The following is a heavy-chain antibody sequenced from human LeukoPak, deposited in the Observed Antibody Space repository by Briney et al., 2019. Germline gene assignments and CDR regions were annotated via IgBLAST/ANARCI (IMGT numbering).Heavy chain of an antibody. CDR1: GYTFGSHG. CDR2: ISDYNGNT. CDR3: ARLGYGDYYLGY. J-gene: IGHJ4*02. V-gene: IGHV1-18*01. Sequence: ASVKVPCKASGYTFGSHGISWVRQAPGQGLECMGWISDYNGNTKYVQKFQGRVTMTTDTSTNTAYMELRSLRSDDTAVYFCARLGYGDYYLGYWGQGTLVTVSS. D-gene: IGHD4-17*01.